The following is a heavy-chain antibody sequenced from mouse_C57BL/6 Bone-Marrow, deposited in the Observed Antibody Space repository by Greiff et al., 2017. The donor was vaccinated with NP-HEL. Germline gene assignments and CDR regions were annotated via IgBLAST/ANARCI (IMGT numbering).Heavy chain of an antibody. J-gene: IGHJ4*01. CDR3: ARNYDGYYDYAMDY. CDR1: GFSLTSYG. V-gene: IGHV2-2*01. D-gene: IGHD2-3*01. Sequence: VQLQESGPGLVQPSQSLSITCTVSGFSLTSYGVHWVRQSPGKGLEWLGVIWSGGSTDYNAAFISRLSISKDNSKSQVFFKMNSLQADDTAIYYCARNYDGYYDYAMDYWGQGTSVTVSS. CDR2: IWSGGST.